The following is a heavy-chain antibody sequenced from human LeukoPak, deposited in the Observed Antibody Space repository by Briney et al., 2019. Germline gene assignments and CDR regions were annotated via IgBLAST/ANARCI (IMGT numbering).Heavy chain of an antibody. V-gene: IGHV4-30-2*05. J-gene: IGHJ6*02. CDR3: ARDRVRGYSYGRGFYGMDV. CDR2: IYYSGST. CDR1: GGSISSGLYS. Sequence: SETLSLTCDVSGGSISSGLYSWSWIRQPLGKGLEWIGYIYYSGSTYYNPSLKSRVTISVDTSKNQFSLKLSSVTAADTAVYYCARDRVRGYSYGRGFYGMDVWGQGTTVTVSS. D-gene: IGHD5-18*01.